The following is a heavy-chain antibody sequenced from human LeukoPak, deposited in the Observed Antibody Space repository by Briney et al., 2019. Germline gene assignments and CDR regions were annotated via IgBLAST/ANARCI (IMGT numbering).Heavy chain of an antibody. D-gene: IGHD6-6*01. V-gene: IGHV3-23*01. CDR3: AREISISIAARGGFDY. Sequence: GGSLRLSCAASGITFSSYGMSWVRQAPGKGLEWVSSISSTGGSTYYADSVKGRFTISRDNAKNSLYLQMNSLRAEDTALYYCAREISISIAARGGFDYWGQGTLVTVSS. J-gene: IGHJ4*02. CDR2: ISSTGGST. CDR1: GITFSSYG.